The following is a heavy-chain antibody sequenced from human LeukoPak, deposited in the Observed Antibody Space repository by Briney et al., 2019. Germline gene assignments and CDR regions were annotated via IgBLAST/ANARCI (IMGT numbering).Heavy chain of an antibody. J-gene: IGHJ5*02. D-gene: IGHD4-17*01. CDR3: ARDSYDGDYAIDP. CDR1: GGSISSGDYY. V-gene: IGHV4-30-4*01. CDR2: IYYSGST. Sequence: PSETLSLTRTVSGGSISSGDYYWSWIRQPPGKGLEWIGYIYYSGSTYYNPSLKSRVTISVDTSKNQFSLKLSSVTAADTAVYYCARDSYDGDYAIDPWGQGTLVTVSS.